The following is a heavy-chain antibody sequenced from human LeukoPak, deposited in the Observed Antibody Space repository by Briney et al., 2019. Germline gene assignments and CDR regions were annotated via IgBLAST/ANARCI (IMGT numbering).Heavy chain of an antibody. J-gene: IGHJ6*04. V-gene: IGHV3-48*04. Sequence: GGSLRLSCAAPGFMFSDYSMNWVRQAPGKGLEWVAYISTSSSAIYYADSVKGRFTISRDNARNSLFLQMNSLRAEDTAVYYCAKGVDVWGKGTTVTVSS. CDR3: AKGVDV. CDR1: GFMFSDYS. CDR2: ISTSSSAI.